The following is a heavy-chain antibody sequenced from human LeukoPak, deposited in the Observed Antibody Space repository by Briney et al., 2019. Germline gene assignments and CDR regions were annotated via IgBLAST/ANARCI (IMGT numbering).Heavy chain of an antibody. D-gene: IGHD5-24*01. J-gene: IGHJ4*02. CDR2: INPHSGGT. CDR1: GYTFTGYY. CDR3: ARLYLPATRFDY. V-gene: IGHV1-2*02. Sequence: ASVKVSCKASGYTFTGYYIHWVRQAPGQGLEWMGWINPHSGGTNYAQKFQGGVTMTRDTSITTAYMELSSLRSDDTAVYYCARLYLPATRFDYWGQGTLVTVSS.